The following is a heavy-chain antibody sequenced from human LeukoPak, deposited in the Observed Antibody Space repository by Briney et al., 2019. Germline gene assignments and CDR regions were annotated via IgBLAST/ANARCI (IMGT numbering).Heavy chain of an antibody. CDR1: GGTISSYY. V-gene: IGHV4-4*07. D-gene: IGHD6-13*01. CDR2: IYTSGST. CDR3: ARELGQQQTYWFDP. Sequence: SETLSLTCTVSGGTISSYYWSWIRQPAGKGLEWIGRIYTSGSTNYNPSLKSRVTMSVDTSKNQFSLKLSSVTAADTAVYYCARELGQQQTYWFDPWGQGTLVTVSS. J-gene: IGHJ5*02.